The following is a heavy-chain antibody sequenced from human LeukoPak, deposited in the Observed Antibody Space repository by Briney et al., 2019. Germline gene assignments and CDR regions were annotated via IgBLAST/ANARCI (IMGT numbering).Heavy chain of an antibody. CDR1: GGTFSSYA. D-gene: IGHD3-9*01. J-gene: IGHJ4*02. CDR3: ATTYYDILTGYYTPDY. Sequence: VKVSCKASGGTFSSYAISWVRQAPGQGLEWMGGIIPIFGTADYAQKFQGRVTITADKSTSTAYMELSSLRSEDTAVYYCATTYYDILTGYYTPDYWGQGTLVTVSS. CDR2: IIPIFGTA. V-gene: IGHV1-69*06.